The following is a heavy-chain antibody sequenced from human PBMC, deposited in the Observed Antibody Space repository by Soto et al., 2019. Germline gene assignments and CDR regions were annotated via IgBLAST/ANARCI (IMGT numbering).Heavy chain of an antibody. D-gene: IGHD6-19*01. J-gene: IGHJ6*02. V-gene: IGHV1-69*01. CDR2: IIPVFGTV. CDR1: GGTPSNSA. Sequence: QVQLVQSGAEVKKPGSSVRVSCKTSGGTPSNSAFSWVRQAPGQGLAWMGGIIPVFGTVKYAQNREGRVTSTADESTNTAYMELSSLIYEDRAVYYGASCRIVVVGSRAYYGMDVWGQGTTVTVSS. CDR3: ASCRIVVVGSRAYYGMDV.